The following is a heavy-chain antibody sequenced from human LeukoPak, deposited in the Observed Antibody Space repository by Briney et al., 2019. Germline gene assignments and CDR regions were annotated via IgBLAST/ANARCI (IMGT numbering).Heavy chain of an antibody. Sequence: GGSLRLSCAASGFTFSSYAMSWVRQAPGQGLEWVSTISGSGGSTYYADSVKGRFTISRDNSKNTLYLQMNSLRAEDTAVYYCAKGLWYSSGWCYDHWGQGTLVTVSS. V-gene: IGHV3-23*01. CDR1: GFTFSSYA. CDR3: AKGLWYSSGWCYDH. D-gene: IGHD6-19*01. CDR2: ISGSGGST. J-gene: IGHJ4*02.